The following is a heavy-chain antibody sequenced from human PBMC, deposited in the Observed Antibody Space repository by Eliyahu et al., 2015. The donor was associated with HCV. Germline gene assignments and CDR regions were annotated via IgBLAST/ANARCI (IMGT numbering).Heavy chain of an antibody. Sequence: EVQLLESGGGLVQPGGSLRLSCAASKFTFSSXAMTWVRQXPGKGLEWVSSISGSGGSTYYADSVKGRFTISRDNSKNTLYLQMNSLRAEDTAVYYCAKGTYDYGDYWGQGTLVTVSS. J-gene: IGHJ4*02. CDR1: KFTFSSXA. V-gene: IGHV3-23*01. D-gene: IGHD3-16*01. CDR2: ISGSGGST. CDR3: AKGTYDYGDY.